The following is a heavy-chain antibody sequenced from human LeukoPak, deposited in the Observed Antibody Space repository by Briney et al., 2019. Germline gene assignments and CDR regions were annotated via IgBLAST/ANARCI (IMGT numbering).Heavy chain of an antibody. V-gene: IGHV1-8*01. CDR1: GYTFMSYG. Sequence: ASVKVSCKASGYTFMSYGIHWVRQAPGQGLEWMGWSSVYNGNTKYAQKFQGRVTMTRNTSISTAYMELSSLRSEDTAVYYCARGTYYYDSSGYYLDYWGQGTPVTVSS. CDR2: SSVYNGNT. CDR3: ARGTYYYDSSGYYLDY. J-gene: IGHJ4*02. D-gene: IGHD3-22*01.